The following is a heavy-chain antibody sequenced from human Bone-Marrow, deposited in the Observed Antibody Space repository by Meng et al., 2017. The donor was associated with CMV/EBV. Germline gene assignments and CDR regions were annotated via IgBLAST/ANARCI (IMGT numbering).Heavy chain of an antibody. CDR2: ISWNSAIR. D-gene: IGHD3-3*01. V-gene: IGHV3-9*01. CDR1: GFTFDDYT. CDR3: ARAQKSALMTGMGV. Sequence: SLKISCAASGFTFDDYTMYWVRQTPGKGLEWVSAISWNSAIRDYAGSVKGRFIISRDNAKKTLYLQMNTLRIEDTALYYCARAQKSALMTGMGVWGQGATVPVYS. J-gene: IGHJ6*02.